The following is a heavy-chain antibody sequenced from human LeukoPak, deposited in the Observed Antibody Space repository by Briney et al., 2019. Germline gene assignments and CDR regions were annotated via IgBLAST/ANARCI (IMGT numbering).Heavy chain of an antibody. D-gene: IGHD4-17*01. J-gene: IGHJ4*02. V-gene: IGHV3-20*04. Sequence: GGSLRLSCAASGFTFDDYGMSWVRQAPGKGLEWVSGINWNGGSTGYADSVKGRFTISRDNAKNSLFLQMNSLRAEDTAVYYCARSRGDYLTFDYWGQGTLVTVSS. CDR2: INWNGGST. CDR1: GFTFDDYG. CDR3: ARSRGDYLTFDY.